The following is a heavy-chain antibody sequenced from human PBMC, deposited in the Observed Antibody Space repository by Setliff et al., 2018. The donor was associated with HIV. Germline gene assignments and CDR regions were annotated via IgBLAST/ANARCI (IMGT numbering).Heavy chain of an antibody. V-gene: IGHV1-69*02. CDR2: IIPMLGVA. J-gene: IGHJ6*03. CDR3: VRGVQSPPHYSYYYMDV. CDR1: RSTFNSHT. Sequence: AASVKVSCKASRSTFNSHTINWVRQAPGQGLDWMGRIIPMLGVANYAQRFQGKVTITADKSTSTAYMELTSLRFDDTAMYYCVRGVQSPPHYSYYYMDVWGEGTMVTVSS. D-gene: IGHD3-3*01.